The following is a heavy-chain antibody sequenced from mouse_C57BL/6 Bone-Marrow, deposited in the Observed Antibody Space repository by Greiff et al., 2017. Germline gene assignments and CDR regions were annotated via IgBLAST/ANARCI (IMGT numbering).Heavy chain of an antibody. Sequence: VQLQQSGAELVRPGASVKLSCTASGFNINDDYIHWVKQRPEQGLEWIGWIDPEIGDTEYASKFQGKATITSDTSSNTAYLQLSSLTSEYTAVYYCSSFDGNYFDFWGQGTPLTVAS. J-gene: IGHJ2*01. CDR1: GFNINDDY. V-gene: IGHV14-4*01. CDR3: SSFDGNYFDF. D-gene: IGHD2-3*01. CDR2: IDPEIGDT.